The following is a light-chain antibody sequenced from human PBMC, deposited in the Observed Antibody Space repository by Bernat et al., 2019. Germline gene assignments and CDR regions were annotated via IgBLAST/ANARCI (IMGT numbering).Light chain of an antibody. J-gene: IGLJ1*01. Sequence: SFVLTQPPSVSVSPGQTATIACSGTNFENKYVCWYQQKTGQAPVLIIYQDKRRPSGIPERFSGSSSGNTATLTIGGTQPVDEADYYCQTWDSKTHVFGTGTKVSVL. CDR3: QTWDSKTHV. CDR2: QDK. V-gene: IGLV3-1*01. CDR1: NFENKY.